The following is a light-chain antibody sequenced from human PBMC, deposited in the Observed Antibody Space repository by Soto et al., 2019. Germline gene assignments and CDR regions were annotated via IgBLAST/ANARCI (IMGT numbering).Light chain of an antibody. V-gene: IGLV1-40*01. CDR2: GNS. Sequence: QSVLTQPPSVSGARGQRVTISCTGSSSNIGAGYDVHWYQQLPGTAPKLLIYGNSNRPSGVPDRFSGSKSGTSASLAITGLQAEDEADYHCQSYDSSLSGWVFGGGTKLTVL. CDR3: QSYDSSLSGWV. J-gene: IGLJ3*02. CDR1: SSNIGAGYD.